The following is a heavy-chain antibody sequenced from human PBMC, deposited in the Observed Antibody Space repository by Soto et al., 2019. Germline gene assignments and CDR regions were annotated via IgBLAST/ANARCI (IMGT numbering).Heavy chain of an antibody. J-gene: IGHJ4*02. V-gene: IGHV3-30*18. Sequence: ESGGGVVQPGRSLRLSCAASGFTFSSYGMHWVRQAPGKGLEWVAVISYDGSNKYYADSVKGRFTISRDNSKNTLYLQMNSLRAEDTAVYYCAKDVHLERAFDYWGQGTLVTVSS. D-gene: IGHD1-1*01. CDR1: GFTFSSYG. CDR3: AKDVHLERAFDY. CDR2: ISYDGSNK.